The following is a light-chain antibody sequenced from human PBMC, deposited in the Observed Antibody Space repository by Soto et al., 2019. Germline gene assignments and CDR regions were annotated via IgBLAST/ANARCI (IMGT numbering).Light chain of an antibody. CDR2: EVS. CDR3: MSYTGSSGRI. V-gene: IGLV2-14*01. J-gene: IGLJ1*01. Sequence: QSALTQPASVSGSPGQSITISCTGTSSDVGGYDYVSWYQQNPGKAPKLMIYEVSNRPSGVSKRFSGSKSGNTASLTISGPQAEDEGDYYCMSYTGSSGRIFGTGTKVTVL. CDR1: SSDVGGYDY.